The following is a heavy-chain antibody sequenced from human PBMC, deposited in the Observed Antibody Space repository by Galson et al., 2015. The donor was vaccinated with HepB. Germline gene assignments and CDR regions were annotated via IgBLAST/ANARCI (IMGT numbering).Heavy chain of an antibody. CDR3: ARDGGIVKVSFPKPQNHYGLDV. J-gene: IGHJ6*02. D-gene: IGHD1-26*01. CDR2: ISSSSTYI. Sequence: SLRLSCAASGFTFSSYSMSWVRQTPGKGLEWISSISSSSTYIYYAASVKGRFTISRDNAKDSLYLQMNSLRGEDTAVYYCARDGGIVKVSFPKPQNHYGLDVRGQGTTVTVSS. CDR1: GFTFSSYS. V-gene: IGHV3-21*01.